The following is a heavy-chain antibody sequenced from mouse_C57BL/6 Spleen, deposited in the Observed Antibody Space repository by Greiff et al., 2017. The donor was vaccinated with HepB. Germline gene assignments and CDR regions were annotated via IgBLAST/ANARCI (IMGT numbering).Heavy chain of an antibody. Sequence: VKLQESGPELVKPGASVKISCKASGYAFSSSWMNWVKQRPGKGLEWIGRIYPGDGDTNYNGKFKGKATLTADKSSSTAYMQLSSLTSEDSAVYFCARGDIGHSYYFDYWVQGTTLTVSS. CDR2: IYPGDGDT. CDR1: GYAFSSSW. CDR3: ARGDIGHSYYFDY. V-gene: IGHV1-82*01. D-gene: IGHD2-14*01. J-gene: IGHJ2*01.